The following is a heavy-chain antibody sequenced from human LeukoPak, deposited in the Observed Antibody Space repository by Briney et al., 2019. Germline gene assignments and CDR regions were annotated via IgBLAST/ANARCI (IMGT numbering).Heavy chain of an antibody. J-gene: IGHJ4*02. V-gene: IGHV3-21*01. Sequence: GGSLRLSCAASGFTFSSYSMNWVRQAPGKGLEWVSSISSSSSYIYHADSVKGRFTISRDNAKNSLYLQMNSLRAEDTAVYYCARVQSYGGQGTLVTVSS. CDR2: ISSSSSYI. CDR1: GFTFSSYS. CDR3: ARVQSY.